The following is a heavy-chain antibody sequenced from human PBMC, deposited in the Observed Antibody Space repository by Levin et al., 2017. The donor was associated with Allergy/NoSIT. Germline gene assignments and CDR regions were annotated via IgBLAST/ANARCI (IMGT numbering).Heavy chain of an antibody. CDR1: GFTFDDYA. D-gene: IGHD3-3*01. CDR3: AKDIERITILLRTYGMDV. CDR2: ISWNSGSI. Sequence: PGGSLRLSCAASGFTFDDYAMHWVRQAPGKGLEWVSGISWNSGSIGYADSVKGRFTISRDNAKNSLYLQMNSLRAEDTALYYCAKDIERITILLRTYGMDVWGQGTTVTVSS. J-gene: IGHJ6*02. V-gene: IGHV3-9*01.